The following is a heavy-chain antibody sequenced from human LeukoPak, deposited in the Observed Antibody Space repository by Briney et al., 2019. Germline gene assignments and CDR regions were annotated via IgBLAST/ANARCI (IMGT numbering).Heavy chain of an antibody. Sequence: ASVKVSCKASGGTFSSYAISWVRQAPGQGLEWMGRIIPIFGTANYAQKFQGRVTITTDESTSTAYMELSSLRSEDTAVYYCARGGYYDSSGYWWNHAFDIWGQGTMVTVSS. D-gene: IGHD3-22*01. J-gene: IGHJ3*02. CDR3: ARGGYYDSSGYWWNHAFDI. CDR2: IIPIFGTA. CDR1: GGTFSSYA. V-gene: IGHV1-69*05.